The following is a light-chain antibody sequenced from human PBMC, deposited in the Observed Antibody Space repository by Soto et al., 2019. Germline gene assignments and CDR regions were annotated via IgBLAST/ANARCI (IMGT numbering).Light chain of an antibody. Sequence: DIVMTQSPDSLAVSLGERATINCKYSQSVFYCSDNKNSVRWYQQEPGHPPKLLIYWASTRESGGPDRFSGAGSGTDFTLTISSLQAEDVAVYYCQQYDDTPLTFGGGTKVELK. CDR2: WAS. CDR1: QSVFYCSDNKNS. J-gene: IGKJ4*01. CDR3: QQYDDTPLT. V-gene: IGKV4-1*01.